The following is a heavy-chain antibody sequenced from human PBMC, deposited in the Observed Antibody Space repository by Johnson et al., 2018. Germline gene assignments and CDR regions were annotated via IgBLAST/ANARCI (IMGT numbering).Heavy chain of an antibody. D-gene: IGHD2-15*01. CDR2: VSYDGSDK. Sequence: QVQLVQSGGGVVQPGRSLRLSCAASGFTFSSYGIHWVRQAPGKGLEWVAVVSYDGSDKYYADSLKGRFTISRDNSKNTLYLQMNSLRAEDTAVYYCAKDQGHCSGGSCYHFDYWGQGTRVTVSS. CDR3: AKDQGHCSGGSCYHFDY. J-gene: IGHJ4*02. V-gene: IGHV3-30*18. CDR1: GFTFSSYG.